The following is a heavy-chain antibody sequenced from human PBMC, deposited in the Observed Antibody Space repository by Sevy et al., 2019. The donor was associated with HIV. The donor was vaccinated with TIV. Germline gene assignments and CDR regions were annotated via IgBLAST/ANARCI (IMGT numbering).Heavy chain of an antibody. CDR3: ARLDATRPKGYYFDY. CDR2: IYYSRVT. V-gene: IGHV4-39*01. CDR1: GGSINSRASY. D-gene: IGHD1-1*01. Sequence: SETLSLTCTVSGGSINSRASYWGWIRQPPGKGLEWIGIIYYSRVTYYNPSLKSRVTISVDTSKNQFSLKLSSVTAADTAVYYCARLDATRPKGYYFDYWGQGTLVTVSS. J-gene: IGHJ4*02.